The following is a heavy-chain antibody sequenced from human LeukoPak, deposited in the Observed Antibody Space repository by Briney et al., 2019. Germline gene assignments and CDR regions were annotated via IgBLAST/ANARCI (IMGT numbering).Heavy chain of an antibody. V-gene: IGHV1-3*01. CDR1: GYTFTSYA. CDR3: ARASRGGGSSYYYYYYGMDV. CDR2: INAGNGNT. J-gene: IGHJ6*02. Sequence: WASVKVSCKASGYTFTSYAMHWVRQAPGQRLEWMGWINAGNGNTKYSQKFQGRVTITRDTSASTAYMELSRLRSDDTAVYYCARASRGGGSSYYYYYYGMDVWGQGTTVTVSS. D-gene: IGHD2-15*01.